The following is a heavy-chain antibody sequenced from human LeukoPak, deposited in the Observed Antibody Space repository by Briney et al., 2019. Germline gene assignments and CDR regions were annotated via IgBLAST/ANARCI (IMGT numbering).Heavy chain of an antibody. Sequence: GGSLRLSCAASGFTFSSYAMHWVRQAPGKGLEWVAVISYDGSNKYYADSVKGRFTISRDNSKNTLYLQMNSLRPEDTAVYYCARELPSRVIDYRGQGALVTVSS. V-gene: IGHV3-30-3*01. CDR2: ISYDGSNK. J-gene: IGHJ4*02. D-gene: IGHD1-26*01. CDR3: ARELPSRVIDY. CDR1: GFTFSSYA.